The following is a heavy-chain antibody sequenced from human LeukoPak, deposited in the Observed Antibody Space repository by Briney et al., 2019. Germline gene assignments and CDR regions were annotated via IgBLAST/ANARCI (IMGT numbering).Heavy chain of an antibody. D-gene: IGHD3-3*01. CDR2: IYYSGST. CDR1: GGSISSSSYY. J-gene: IGHJ6*02. V-gene: IGHV4-61*01. Sequence: SETLSLTCTVSGGSISSSSYYWGWIRQPPGKGLEWIGYIYYSGSTNYNPSLKSRVTISVDTSKNQFSLKLSSVTAADTAVYYCARDGLRFLEWSPYYYYGMDVWGQGTTVTVSS. CDR3: ARDGLRFLEWSPYYYYGMDV.